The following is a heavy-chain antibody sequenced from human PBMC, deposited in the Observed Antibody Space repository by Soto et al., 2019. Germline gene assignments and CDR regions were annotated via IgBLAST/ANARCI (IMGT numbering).Heavy chain of an antibody. CDR2: ISYDGSNK. CDR1: GFTFSSSG. V-gene: IGHV3-30*18. Sequence: QVQLVESGGGVVQPGKSLRLSCAASGFTFSSSGMHWVRQAPGKGLEWVAVISYDGSNKFYADSVKGRFTISRDNFRSTLYLQMNSLRAEDTDVYYCAKEFHTWNYFDYWGQGTLVTVSS. CDR3: AKEFHTWNYFDY. D-gene: IGHD1-20*01. J-gene: IGHJ4*02.